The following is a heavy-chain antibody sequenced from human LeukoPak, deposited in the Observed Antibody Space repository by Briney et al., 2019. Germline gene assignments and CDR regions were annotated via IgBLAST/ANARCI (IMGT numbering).Heavy chain of an antibody. Sequence: SVKVSCKASGGTFSSYAISWVRQAPGQGLDWMGGIIPIFGTANYAQKFQGRVTITADKSTSTAYMELSSLRSEDTAVYYCAIEGSGYYYNYWGQGTLVTVSS. D-gene: IGHD3-22*01. V-gene: IGHV1-69*06. CDR3: AIEGSGYYYNY. CDR2: IIPIFGTA. J-gene: IGHJ4*02. CDR1: GGTFSSYA.